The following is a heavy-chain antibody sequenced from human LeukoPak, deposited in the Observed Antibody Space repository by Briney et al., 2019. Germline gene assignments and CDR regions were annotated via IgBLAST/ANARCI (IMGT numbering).Heavy chain of an antibody. CDR1: GFTFSRYA. CDR3: AKDGEGQYFAWSEYYFAS. CDR2: ISGRGGST. J-gene: IGHJ4*02. Sequence: GGSLRLSCAASGFTFSRYALSWVRQAPGKGLEWVSAISGRGGSTYYADSVKGRFSISRDQSNNTVYLQMNSLRADDTAVYYCAKDGEGQYFAWSEYYFASWGQGTLVTVSS. V-gene: IGHV3-23*01. D-gene: IGHD3-9*01.